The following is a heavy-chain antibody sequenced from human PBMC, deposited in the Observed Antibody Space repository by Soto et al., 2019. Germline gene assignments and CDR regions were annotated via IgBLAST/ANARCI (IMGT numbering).Heavy chain of an antibody. V-gene: IGHV3-30-3*01. D-gene: IGHD5-12*01. Sequence: GGFLRLSCAASGFTFSSYAMHWVRQAPGKGLEWVAVISYDGSNKYYADSVKGRFTISRDNSKNTLYLQMNSLRAEDTAVYYCARDRSNVDIVATHYYYYGMDVWGQGTTVTVSS. CDR2: ISYDGSNK. CDR3: ARDRSNVDIVATHYYYYGMDV. CDR1: GFTFSSYA. J-gene: IGHJ6*02.